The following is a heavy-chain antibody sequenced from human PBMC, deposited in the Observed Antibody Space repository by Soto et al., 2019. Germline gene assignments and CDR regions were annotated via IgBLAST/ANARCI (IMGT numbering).Heavy chain of an antibody. J-gene: IGHJ4*02. CDR2: INHSGST. D-gene: IGHD2-15*01. CDR3: ARGSHIVVVVAAHDY. Sequence: ASETLSLTCAVYGGSFSGYYGSWIRQPPGKGLEWIGEINHSGSTNYNPSLKSRVTISVDTSKNQFSLKLSSVTAADTAVYYCARGSHIVVVVAAHDYWGQGTLVTVSS. CDR1: GGSFSGYY. V-gene: IGHV4-34*01.